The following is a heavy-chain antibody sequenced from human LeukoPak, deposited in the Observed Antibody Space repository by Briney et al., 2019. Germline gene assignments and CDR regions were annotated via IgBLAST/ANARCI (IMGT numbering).Heavy chain of an antibody. D-gene: IGHD5-24*01. CDR2: IWYDGSNK. V-gene: IGHV3-33*01. J-gene: IGHJ4*02. CDR1: GFTLSSYG. Sequence: GRSLRLSCAASGFTLSSYGMHWARQAPGKGLEWVAVIWYDGSNKYYADSVKGRFTISRDNSKNTLYLQMNSLRAEDTAVYYCARDMGDGYNFDYWGQGTLVTVSS. CDR3: ARDMGDGYNFDY.